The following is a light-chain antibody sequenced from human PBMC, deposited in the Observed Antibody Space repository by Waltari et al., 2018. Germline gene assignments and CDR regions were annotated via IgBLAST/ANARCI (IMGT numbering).Light chain of an antibody. CDR2: RND. Sequence: QSVLPQPPSASETPGQRVTISCSGSSSNIGTYSLYWYQQLPGPAPKLLIYRNDQRPSGLPDRFSGSKSGTSASLAISGLRSEDEADYYCATWDDTLNMVFGGGTKLTSL. V-gene: IGLV1-47*01. CDR3: ATWDDTLNMV. CDR1: SSNIGTYS. J-gene: IGLJ2*01.